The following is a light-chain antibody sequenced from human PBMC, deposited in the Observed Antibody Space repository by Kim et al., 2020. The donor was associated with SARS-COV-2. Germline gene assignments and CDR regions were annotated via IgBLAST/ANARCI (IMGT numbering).Light chain of an antibody. V-gene: IGLV2-11*01. Sequence: PVRSVTISCSGTSCDVGVYNSVSWYQQHPGKAPKLLIYEVRKRPSGVPDRFSVSKSGNTASLTISGLQAEDEADYYCCSYAGSDVVFGGGTQLTV. CDR1: SCDVGVYNS. CDR3: CSYAGSDVV. CDR2: EVR. J-gene: IGLJ2*01.